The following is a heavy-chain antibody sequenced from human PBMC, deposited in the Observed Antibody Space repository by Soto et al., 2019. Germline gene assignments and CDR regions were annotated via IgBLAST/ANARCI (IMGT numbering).Heavy chain of an antibody. Sequence: EVQLVESGGGLVQPGGSLRLSCAASGFTFSRYWMYWVRQAPGKGLVWVSRINGDGSSTTYADSVKGRFTISRDNANNTLHLQMNSLRAEDTGLYSCASLGGTSRLWYFDLWGRGTLVTVSS. CDR1: GFTFSRYW. V-gene: IGHV3-74*01. CDR2: INGDGSST. J-gene: IGHJ2*01. D-gene: IGHD1-26*01. CDR3: ASLGGTSRLWYFDL.